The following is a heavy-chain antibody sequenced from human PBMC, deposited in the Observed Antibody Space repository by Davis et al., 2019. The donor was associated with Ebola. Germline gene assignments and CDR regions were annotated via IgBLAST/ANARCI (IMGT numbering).Heavy chain of an antibody. D-gene: IGHD1-26*01. Sequence: ASVKVSCKASGYSFKNYAISWVRQAPGQGLEWMGWISAYNGNTNYAQKVQGRVTMTTDTSTGTAYLDLRSLRSDDTAVYFCSRTSIVGTTTTASDIWGQGTLVTVSS. J-gene: IGHJ3*02. CDR1: GYSFKNYA. CDR3: SRTSIVGTTTTASDI. CDR2: ISAYNGNT. V-gene: IGHV1-18*01.